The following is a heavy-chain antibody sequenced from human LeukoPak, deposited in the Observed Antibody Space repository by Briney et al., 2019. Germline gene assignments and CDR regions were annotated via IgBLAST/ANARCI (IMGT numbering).Heavy chain of an antibody. V-gene: IGHV1-18*01. D-gene: IGHD3-22*01. CDR3: ARSFLGHYDSSGYRKLFDY. J-gene: IGHJ4*02. Sequence: ASVKVSCKASGYTFTSYGISWVRQAPGQGLEWMGWISAYNGNTNYAQKLQGRVTMTTDTSTSTAYMELRSLRSDDTAVYYCARSFLGHYDSSGYRKLFDYWGQGTLVTVSS. CDR2: ISAYNGNT. CDR1: GYTFTSYG.